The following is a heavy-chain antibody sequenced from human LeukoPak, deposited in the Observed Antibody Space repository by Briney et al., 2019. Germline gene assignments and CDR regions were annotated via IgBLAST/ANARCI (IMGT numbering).Heavy chain of an antibody. CDR1: GYTSTGYY. V-gene: IGHV1-2*04. CDR2: INPNSGGT. J-gene: IGHJ3*02. D-gene: IGHD5-12*01. CDR3: ARAGYGIDAFDI. Sequence: ASVKVSCKASGYTSTGYYMHWVRQTPGQGLEWMGWINPNSGGTNYAQKFQGWVTMTRDTSNSTAYMELSRLRSDDTAVYYCARAGYGIDAFDIWGQGTMVTVSS.